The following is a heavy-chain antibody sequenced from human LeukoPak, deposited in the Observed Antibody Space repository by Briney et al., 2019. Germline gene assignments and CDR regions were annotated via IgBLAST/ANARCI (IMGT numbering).Heavy chain of an antibody. Sequence: ASVKVSCKASGYTFTGYYMHWVRQAPGQGLEWMGWINPNSGGTNYAQKFQGRVTMTRDTSISTAYMELSRLRSDDTAVYYCARVRKEVVVIDYWGQGTLVTVSS. CDR1: GYTFTGYY. CDR3: ARVRKEVVVIDY. V-gene: IGHV1-2*02. CDR2: INPNSGGT. D-gene: IGHD3-22*01. J-gene: IGHJ4*02.